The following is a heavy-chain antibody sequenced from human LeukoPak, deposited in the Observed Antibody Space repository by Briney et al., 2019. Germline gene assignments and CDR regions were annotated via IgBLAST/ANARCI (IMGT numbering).Heavy chain of an antibody. D-gene: IGHD1-26*01. CDR1: GFTFSTSA. CDR2: ISNGGGST. J-gene: IGHJ3*02. Sequence: GSLRLSCASSGFTFSTSAMSWVRQAPGKGLEWVSSISNGGGSTYYADSVKGRFTISRDNAKNSLYLQMNSLRAEDTAVYYCAREIVGAWYDAFDIWGQGTMVTVSS. CDR3: AREIVGAWYDAFDI. V-gene: IGHV3-23*01.